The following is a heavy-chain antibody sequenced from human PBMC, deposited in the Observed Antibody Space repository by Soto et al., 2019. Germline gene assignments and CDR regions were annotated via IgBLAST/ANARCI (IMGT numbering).Heavy chain of an antibody. J-gene: IGHJ3*02. V-gene: IGHV2-26*01. Sequence: QVTLKESGPVLVKPTETLTLTCTVSGFSLSNARMGVSWIRQPPGKALEWLAHIFSNDEKSYSTSLKSRPTISKNTPKGQVVLTMTNMYPVDTATYYCARIVSAYDDSCGYRLLSAFDIWGQGTMVTVSS. CDR3: ARIVSAYDDSCGYRLLSAFDI. CDR1: GFSLSNARMG. CDR2: IFSNDEK. D-gene: IGHD3-22*01.